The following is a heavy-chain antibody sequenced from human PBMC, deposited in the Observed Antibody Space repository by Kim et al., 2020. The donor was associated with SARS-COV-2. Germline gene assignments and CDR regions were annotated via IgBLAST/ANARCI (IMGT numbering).Heavy chain of an antibody. V-gene: IGHV3-30*04. D-gene: IGHD6-13*01. J-gene: IGHJ5*02. CDR3: AREVAAGWFDP. CDR2: ISYDGSNK. CDR1: GFTFSSYA. Sequence: GGSLRLSCAASGFTFSSYAMHWVRQAPGKGLEWVAVISYDGSNKYYADSVKGRFTISRDNSKNTLYLQMNSLRAEDTAVYYCAREVAAGWFDPWGQGTLVTVSS.